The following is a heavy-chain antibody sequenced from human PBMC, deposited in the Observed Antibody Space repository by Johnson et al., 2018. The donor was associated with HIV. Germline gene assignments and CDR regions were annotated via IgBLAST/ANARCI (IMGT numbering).Heavy chain of an antibody. J-gene: IGHJ3*02. CDR3: ARGGGVVGNAFDI. CDR1: GFTFSSYA. Sequence: VQLVESGGGVVQPGRSLRLSCAASGFTFSSYAMHWVRQAPGKGLEWVAVVSYDGSERYYADSVKGRFTISRDSSKNTLYLQMGSLRAEDMAVYYCARGGGVVGNAFDIWGQGTMVTVSS. D-gene: IGHD1-26*01. V-gene: IGHV3-30*14. CDR2: VSYDGSER.